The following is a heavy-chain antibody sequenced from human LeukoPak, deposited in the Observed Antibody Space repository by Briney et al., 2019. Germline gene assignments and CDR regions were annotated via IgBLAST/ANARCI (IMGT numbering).Heavy chain of an antibody. CDR3: ARVYKRHGSVNWYFDL. J-gene: IGHJ2*01. D-gene: IGHD3-10*01. V-gene: IGHV4-61*08. Sequence: SETLSLTCAVSGGSISSSGYSWNWIRQPPGKGLEWIGYIYYSGSTNYNPSLKSRVTISVDTSKNQFSLKLSSVTAADTAVYYCARVYKRHGSVNWYFDLWGRGTLVTVSS. CDR1: GGSISSSGYS. CDR2: IYYSGST.